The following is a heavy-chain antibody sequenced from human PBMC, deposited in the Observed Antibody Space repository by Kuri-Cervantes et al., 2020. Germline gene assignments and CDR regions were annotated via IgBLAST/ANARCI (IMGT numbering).Heavy chain of an antibody. V-gene: IGHV4-59*06. CDR1: AGSVSSYY. Sequence: SETLSLTCTVAAGSVSSYYWSWIRQHPGKGLEWIGYIFYSGSTYYTPSLQNRLTISLDRSKNQFSLNLRSVTAADTAVYYCAKDPPDTVAGGYYYYYMDVWGKGTTVTVSS. D-gene: IGHD4-11*01. CDR3: AKDPPDTVAGGYYYYYMDV. J-gene: IGHJ6*03. CDR2: IFYSGST.